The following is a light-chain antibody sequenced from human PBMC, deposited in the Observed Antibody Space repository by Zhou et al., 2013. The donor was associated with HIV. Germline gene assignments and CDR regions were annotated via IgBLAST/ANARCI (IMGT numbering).Light chain of an antibody. CDR1: QSVSDY. CDR3: QQRSNWPRTLT. CDR2: DVS. J-gene: IGKJ4*01. V-gene: IGKV3-11*01. Sequence: EIVMTQSPATLSLSPGERATLSCRASQSVSDYLAWYQQKPGQAPRLLIYDVSNRASGIPARFSGSGSGTDFTLTIDSLEPADSAVYYCQQRSNWPRTLTFGGGTTLEI.